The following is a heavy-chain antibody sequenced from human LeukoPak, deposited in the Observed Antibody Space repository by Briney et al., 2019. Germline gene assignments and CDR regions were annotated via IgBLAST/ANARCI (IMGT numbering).Heavy chain of an antibody. CDR3: AKDRIFGVVIIIYAFDI. V-gene: IGHV3-30*02. D-gene: IGHD3-3*01. Sequence: PGGSLRLSCAASGFTFSSYRMSWVRQAPGKGLEWVAFIRYDGSNKYYADSVKGRFTISRDNSKNTLYLQMNSLRAEDTAVYYCAKDRIFGVVIIIYAFDIWGQGTMVTVSS. CDR2: IRYDGSNK. J-gene: IGHJ3*02. CDR1: GFTFSSYR.